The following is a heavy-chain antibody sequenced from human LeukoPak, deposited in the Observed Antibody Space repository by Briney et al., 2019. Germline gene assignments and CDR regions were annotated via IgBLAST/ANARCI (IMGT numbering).Heavy chain of an antibody. V-gene: IGHV3-74*01. Sequence: GGSLRLFCEASGFTFSSDWMHGVRQAPGQGLLWVSRINPDGTTTYYADSVKGRFSISRDNAKNTLYLQMNSLRAEDTAVYYCTRGVSGSYGNFDYWGQGTLVTVSS. CDR2: INPDGTTT. D-gene: IGHD1-26*01. J-gene: IGHJ4*02. CDR3: TRGVSGSYGNFDY. CDR1: GFTFSSDW.